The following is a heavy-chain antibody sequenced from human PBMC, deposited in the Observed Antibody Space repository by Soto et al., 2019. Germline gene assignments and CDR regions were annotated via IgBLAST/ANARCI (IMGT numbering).Heavy chain of an antibody. V-gene: IGHV3-23*01. J-gene: IGHJ4*02. D-gene: IGHD3-16*01. CDR2: ISATGGGT. CDR1: GFKFSNNA. CDR3: AKDRRAGGNSAFYFDF. Sequence: PEGSLKLSCAAPGFKFSNNAESPVRQAPGKGLEWVSLISATGGGTYYADSVKGRFTISRDNSHNTLYLQVHSLTAEDTAVYYCAKDRRAGGNSAFYFDFWGQGAQVTVSS.